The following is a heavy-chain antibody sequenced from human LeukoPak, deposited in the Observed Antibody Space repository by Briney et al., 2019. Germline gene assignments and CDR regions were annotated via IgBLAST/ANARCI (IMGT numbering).Heavy chain of an antibody. Sequence: GASVKVSCKASGYTFTSYGISWVRQAPGQGLEWMGWISAYNGNTNYAQRLQGRVTMTTDTSTSTAYMELRSLRSDDTAVYYCARVGYCSGGSCYGDYWGQGTLVTVSS. CDR2: ISAYNGNT. CDR1: GYTFTSYG. J-gene: IGHJ4*02. V-gene: IGHV1-18*01. CDR3: ARVGYCSGGSCYGDY. D-gene: IGHD2-15*01.